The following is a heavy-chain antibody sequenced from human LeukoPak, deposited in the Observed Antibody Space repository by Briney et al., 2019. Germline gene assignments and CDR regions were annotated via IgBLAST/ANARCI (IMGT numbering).Heavy chain of an antibody. J-gene: IGHJ4*02. CDR2: IYPGDSDT. V-gene: IGHV5-51*01. CDR3: ARPNYYDSSGYYSIGY. Sequence: GESLKISCKGSGYSFTSYWIGWVRQMPGKGLEWMGVIYPGDSDTRYSPSFQGQVTISADKSISTAYLQWSSLKASDTAMYYCARPNYYDSSGYYSIGYWGQGTLVTVSS. CDR1: GYSFTSYW. D-gene: IGHD3-22*01.